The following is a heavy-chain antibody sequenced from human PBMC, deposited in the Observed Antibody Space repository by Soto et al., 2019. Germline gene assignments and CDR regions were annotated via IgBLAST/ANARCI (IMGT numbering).Heavy chain of an antibody. Sequence: SETLSLTCTVSGGSISSYYWSWIRQPPGKGLEWIGYIYYSGSTNYNPSLKSRVTISVDTSKNQFSLKLSSVTAADTAVYYCARRSGRATTVTTGRFSGPLYYYYYMDVWGKGTTVTVSS. CDR1: GGSISSYY. D-gene: IGHD4-17*01. CDR2: IYYSGST. J-gene: IGHJ6*03. V-gene: IGHV4-59*08. CDR3: ARRSGRATTVTTGRFSGPLYYYYYMDV.